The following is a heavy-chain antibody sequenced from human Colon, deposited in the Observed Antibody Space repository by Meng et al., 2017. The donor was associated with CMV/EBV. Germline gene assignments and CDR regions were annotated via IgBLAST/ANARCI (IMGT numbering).Heavy chain of an antibody. D-gene: IGHD1-1*01. V-gene: IGHV3-21*01. CDR1: GFSFGSYT. J-gene: IGHJ6*02. Sequence: GESLKISCAASGFSFGSYTMSWVRQAPGRGLEWVSSINYRGSDTYYADSVKGRFTISRDNAKNSLYLQMNSLRADDTAVYYCARALKPLGTRSGLDVWGQGITVTVSS. CDR2: INYRGSDT. CDR3: ARALKPLGTRSGLDV.